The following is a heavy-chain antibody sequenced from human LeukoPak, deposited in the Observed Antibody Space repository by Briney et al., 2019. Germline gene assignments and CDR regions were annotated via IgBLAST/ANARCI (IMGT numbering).Heavy chain of an antibody. J-gene: IGHJ6*03. CDR1: GGSISGYQ. D-gene: IGHD2-2*01. Sequence: PSETLSLTCAVYGGSISGYQWSWIRQPPGKGLEWIGEVNHSGSTNYNPSLKSRFTMSVDTSKNKFSLKLSSVTAADTAVYYCARVGRYCSSTSCYARIYYYMDVWGKGTTVTVSS. CDR3: ARVGRYCSSTSCYARIYYYMDV. V-gene: IGHV4-34*01. CDR2: VNHSGST.